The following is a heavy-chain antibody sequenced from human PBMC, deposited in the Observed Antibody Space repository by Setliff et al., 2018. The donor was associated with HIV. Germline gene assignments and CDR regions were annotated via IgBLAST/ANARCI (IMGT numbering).Heavy chain of an antibody. CDR3: ASDRRITIFGVVSVVPSKRTKTRSAFDY. CDR1: GYTFTSYG. Sequence: ASVKVSCKASGYTFTSYGISWVRQAPGQGLEWMGWISAYNGNTNYAQKLQGRVTMTTDTSTSTAYMELRSLRSDDTAVYYCASDRRITIFGVVSVVPSKRTKTRSAFDYWGQGTLVTVS. V-gene: IGHV1-18*01. D-gene: IGHD3-3*01. CDR2: ISAYNGNT. J-gene: IGHJ4*02.